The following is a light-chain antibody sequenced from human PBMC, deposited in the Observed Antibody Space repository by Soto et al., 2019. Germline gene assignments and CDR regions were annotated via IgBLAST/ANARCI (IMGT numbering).Light chain of an antibody. CDR2: GAS. Sequence: EIVIKQSPASLSVSPGERATLSCTASQSVSVYLAWYQQKPGQAPRLLIYGASTRATAIPARFSGNGSGTEFTLTISNLQSEDFAVYYCQHRSEWPVSFGQGTRLEI. J-gene: IGKJ5*01. V-gene: IGKV3-15*01. CDR3: QHRSEWPVS. CDR1: QSVSVY.